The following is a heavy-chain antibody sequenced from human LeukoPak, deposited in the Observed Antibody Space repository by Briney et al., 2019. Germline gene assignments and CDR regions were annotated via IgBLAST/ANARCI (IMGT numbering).Heavy chain of an antibody. J-gene: IGHJ4*02. CDR1: GDSVSSNSGA. Sequence: SQTLSLTCALSGDSVSSNSGAWNWIRQSPSRGLEWLGRTYYRYKWYNDYAVSVKSRITINPDTSKNQFSLQLNSVTPEDTAVYYCARVGDYGGNSGYFDYWGQGTLVTVSS. CDR3: ARVGDYGGNSGYFDY. CDR2: TYYRYKWYN. V-gene: IGHV6-1*01. D-gene: IGHD4-23*01.